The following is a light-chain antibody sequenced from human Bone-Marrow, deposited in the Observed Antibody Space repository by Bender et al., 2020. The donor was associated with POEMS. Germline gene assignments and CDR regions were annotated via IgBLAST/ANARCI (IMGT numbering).Light chain of an antibody. CDR2: EGS. J-gene: IGLJ1*01. Sequence: QSALTQPASVSGSPGQSISISCTGTSSDVGSYNLVSWYQQHPGKAPKLMIHEGSTRPSGVSNRFSGSQSGNTASLTISGLQAEDEADYFCCSYAGSSYVFGTGTKVTVL. CDR3: CSYAGSSYV. V-gene: IGLV2-23*01. CDR1: SSDVGSYNL.